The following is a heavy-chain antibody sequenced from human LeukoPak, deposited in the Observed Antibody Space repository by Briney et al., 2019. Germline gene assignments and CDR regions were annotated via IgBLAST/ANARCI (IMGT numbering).Heavy chain of an antibody. D-gene: IGHD3-10*01. CDR1: GYTFTSYA. CDR3: AREKWFGELSNRYFDY. J-gene: IGHJ4*02. V-gene: IGHV7-4-1*02. CDR2: INTNTGNP. Sequence: GASVKVSCKASGYTFTSYAMNWVRQAPGQGLEWMGWINTNTGNPTYAQGFTGRFVFSLDTSVSTAYLQISSLKAEDTAVCYCAREKWFGELSNRYFDYWGQGTLVTVSS.